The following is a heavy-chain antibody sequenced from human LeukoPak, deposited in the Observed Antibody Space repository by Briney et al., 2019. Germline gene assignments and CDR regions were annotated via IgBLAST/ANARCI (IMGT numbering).Heavy chain of an antibody. CDR1: GYTFTSYG. J-gene: IGHJ6*03. CDR2: ISAYNGNT. D-gene: IGHD3-10*01. V-gene: IGHV1-18*01. CDR3: ARGRSGGFGELFYYYMDV. Sequence: GASVKVSCKASGYTFTSYGISWVRQAPGQGLEWMGWISAYNGNTNYAQKLQGRVTMTTDTSTSTAYMELSSLRSEDTAVYYCARGRSGGFGELFYYYMDVWGKGTTVTISS.